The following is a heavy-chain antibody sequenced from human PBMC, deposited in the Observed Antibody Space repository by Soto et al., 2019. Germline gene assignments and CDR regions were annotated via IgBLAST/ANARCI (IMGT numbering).Heavy chain of an antibody. J-gene: IGHJ6*02. Sequence: EVQLVESGGGLVKPGGSLRRSCAASGFTLSSYTMNWVRQASGKGLEWVASITSSSSHIYYADSVKGRFTISRDNAGNSLYLQMNSLRAEDTAVYYCVRERGLSSFYGMDVWGQGTTVTVAS. V-gene: IGHV3-21*02. CDR3: VRERGLSSFYGMDV. CDR1: GFTLSSYT. CDR2: ITSSSSHI. D-gene: IGHD3-10*01.